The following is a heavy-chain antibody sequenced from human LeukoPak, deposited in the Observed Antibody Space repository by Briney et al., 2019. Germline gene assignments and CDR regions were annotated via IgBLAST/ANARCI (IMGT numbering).Heavy chain of an antibody. J-gene: IGHJ4*02. V-gene: IGHV3-7*01. D-gene: IGHD6-6*01. CDR3: ARIGYSSSSFDY. CDR2: IKQDGSVK. Sequence: GGSLRLSCGASGFIFSHYWMSWVRQAPGKGLEWVANIKQDGSVKYYVDSLKGRFTISRDNARNSVYLQMNSVRAEDTAVYYCARIGYSSSSFDYWGQGTLVIVSS. CDR1: GFIFSHYW.